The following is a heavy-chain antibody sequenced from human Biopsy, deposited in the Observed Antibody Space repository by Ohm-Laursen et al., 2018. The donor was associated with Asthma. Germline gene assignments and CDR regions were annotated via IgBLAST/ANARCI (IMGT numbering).Heavy chain of an antibody. CDR3: AREGVAGTHIED. Sequence: SLRLSCAASRFTYEMHRVRQAPGKGLEWVAVISHDGSSIYYADSVKGRFTISRDNSKNTLSLQMNSLTAEDTAVYYCAREGVAGTHIEDWGQGTLVTVSS. V-gene: IGHV3-30-3*01. CDR2: ISHDGSSI. D-gene: IGHD6-19*01. CDR1: RFTYE. J-gene: IGHJ4*02.